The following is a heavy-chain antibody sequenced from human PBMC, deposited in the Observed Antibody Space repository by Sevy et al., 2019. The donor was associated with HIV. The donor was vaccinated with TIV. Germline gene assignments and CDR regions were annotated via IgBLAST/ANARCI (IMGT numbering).Heavy chain of an antibody. CDR2: ISGSGGST. CDR3: AKVESPDIVGVVAATAFDY. J-gene: IGHJ4*02. CDR1: GFTFSSYA. D-gene: IGHD2-15*01. V-gene: IGHV3-23*01. Sequence: GGSLRLSCAASGFTFSSYAMSWVRQAPGKGLEWVSAISGSGGSTYYADSVKGRFTISRDNSKNTLYLQMNSLRAEDTAVYYWAKVESPDIVGVVAATAFDYWGQGTLVTVSS.